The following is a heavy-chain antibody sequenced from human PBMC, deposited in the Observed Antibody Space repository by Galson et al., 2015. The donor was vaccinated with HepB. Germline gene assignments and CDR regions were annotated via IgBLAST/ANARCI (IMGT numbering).Heavy chain of an antibody. J-gene: IGHJ6*02. D-gene: IGHD6-13*01. Sequence: QSGAEVKKPGESLRISCKGSGYSFTSYWISWVRQMPGKGLEWMGRIDPSDSYTNYSPSFQGHVTISADKSISTAYLQWSSLKASDTAMYYCARGTGSSWGYYYYYGMDVWGQGTTVTVSS. V-gene: IGHV5-10-1*01. CDR2: IDPSDSYT. CDR1: GYSFTSYW. CDR3: ARGTGSSWGYYYYYGMDV.